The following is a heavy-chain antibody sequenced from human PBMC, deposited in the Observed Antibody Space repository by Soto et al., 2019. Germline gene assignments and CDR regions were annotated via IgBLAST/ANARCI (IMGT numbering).Heavy chain of an antibody. D-gene: IGHD6-13*01. J-gene: IGHJ6*02. CDR3: AREVSYSSSDDYYYYYGMDV. CDR1: GYSFTSYW. CDR2: IYPGDSDT. Sequence: PGESLKISCKGSGYSFTSYWIGRVRQMPGKGLEWMGIIYPGDSDTRYSPSFQGQVTISADKSISTAYLQWSSLKASDTAMYYCAREVSYSSSDDYYYYYGMDVWGQGTTVTVSS. V-gene: IGHV5-51*01.